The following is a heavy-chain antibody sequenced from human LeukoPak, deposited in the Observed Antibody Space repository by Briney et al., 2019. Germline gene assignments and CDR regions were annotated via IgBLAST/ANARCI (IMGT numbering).Heavy chain of an antibody. J-gene: IGHJ3*02. CDR3: ARDRRRELLHAFDI. CDR1: GGSISNSY. D-gene: IGHD1-26*01. Sequence: SETLSLTCTVSGGSISNSYWSWIRQPPGKGLEWIGYIYYSGSTNYNPSLTSRVTISLDTSKNQFSLKLSSVTAADTAVYYCARDRRRELLHAFDIWGQGTMVTVSS. CDR2: IYYSGST. V-gene: IGHV4-59*01.